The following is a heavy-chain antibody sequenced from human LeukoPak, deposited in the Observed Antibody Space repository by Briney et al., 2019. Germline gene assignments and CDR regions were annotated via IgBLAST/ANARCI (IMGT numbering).Heavy chain of an antibody. J-gene: IGHJ6*02. CDR3: ARDGVVSGYDSPNYYYYYGMDV. V-gene: IGHV3-48*03. D-gene: IGHD5-12*01. CDR1: GFTFSSYA. Sequence: PEGSLRLSCTASGFTFSSYAMNWVRQAPGKGLEWVSYISSSGSNIYYADSVKGRFTISRDNAKNSLYLQMNSLRAEDTAVYYCARDGVVSGYDSPNYYYYYGMDVWGQGTTVTVSS. CDR2: ISSSGSNI.